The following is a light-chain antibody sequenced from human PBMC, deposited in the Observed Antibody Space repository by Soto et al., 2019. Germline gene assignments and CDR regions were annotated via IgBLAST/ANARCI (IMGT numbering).Light chain of an antibody. CDR3: QTYNNWPLT. CDR1: QSVNSD. Sequence: EIAMAQSPATLSVSPGERATLSCRATQSVNSDLAWYQQKPGQAPRLLIYGASTRATGIPARFSGSGSGTEFTVTISSLQSEDFAVYYCQTYNNWPLTFGGGTKMEIK. J-gene: IGKJ4*02. V-gene: IGKV3-15*01. CDR2: GAS.